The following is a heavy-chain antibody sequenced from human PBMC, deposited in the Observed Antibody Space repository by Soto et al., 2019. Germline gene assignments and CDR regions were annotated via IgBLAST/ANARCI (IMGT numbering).Heavy chain of an antibody. CDR2: ITYDGSNK. CDR3: ARAGGGISPIWFDP. Sequence: QVQLVESGGGVVQPGRSLRLSCAASGFTFSSYAMDWVRQAPGKGLEWVAGITYDGSNKYYADSVKGRFTISRDNSKNTLYLQMNSLRAEDTAVYYCARAGGGISPIWFDPWGQGTLVTVSS. D-gene: IGHD1-26*01. V-gene: IGHV3-30-3*01. CDR1: GFTFSSYA. J-gene: IGHJ5*02.